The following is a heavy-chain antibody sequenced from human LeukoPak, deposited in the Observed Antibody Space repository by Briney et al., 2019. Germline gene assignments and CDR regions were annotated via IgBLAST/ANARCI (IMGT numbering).Heavy chain of an antibody. CDR2: IKQDGSEK. V-gene: IGHV3-7*01. J-gene: IGHJ4*02. Sequence: GGSLRLSCAASGFTFSSYAMSWVRQAPGKGLEWVANIKQDGSEKYYVDSVKGRFTISRDNAKNSLYLQMNSLRAEDTAVYYCARDRSVDIAATRMVRGYWGQGTLVTVSS. CDR1: GFTFSSYA. CDR3: ARDRSVDIAATRMVRGY. D-gene: IGHD5-12*01.